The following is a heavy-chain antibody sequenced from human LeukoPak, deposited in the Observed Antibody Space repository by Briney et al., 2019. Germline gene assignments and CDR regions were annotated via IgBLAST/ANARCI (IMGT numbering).Heavy chain of an antibody. J-gene: IGHJ4*02. CDR2: IVVGSGNR. CDR3: AATGGYCSSTSCPYYFDY. CDR1: GFTFTSSA. D-gene: IGHD2-2*01. Sequence: ASVKVSCKASGFTFTSSAMQWVRQARGQRLEWIGWIVVGSGNRNYAQKFQERVTITRDMSTSTAYMELSSLRSEDTAVYYCAATGGYCSSTSCPYYFDYWGQGTLVTVSS. V-gene: IGHV1-58*02.